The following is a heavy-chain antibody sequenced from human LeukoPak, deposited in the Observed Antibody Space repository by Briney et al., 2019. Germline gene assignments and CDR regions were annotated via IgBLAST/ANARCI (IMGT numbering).Heavy chain of an antibody. V-gene: IGHV3-30*02. Sequence: GGSLRLSCAASGFTFSSYGMHWVRQAPGKGLEWVSFIRYDGSNKYYADSVKGRFTISRDNSKNTLYLQMNSLRAEDTAVYYCARVIDYGGLFDYWGQGTLVTVSS. J-gene: IGHJ4*02. D-gene: IGHD4-23*01. CDR1: GFTFSSYG. CDR2: IRYDGSNK. CDR3: ARVIDYGGLFDY.